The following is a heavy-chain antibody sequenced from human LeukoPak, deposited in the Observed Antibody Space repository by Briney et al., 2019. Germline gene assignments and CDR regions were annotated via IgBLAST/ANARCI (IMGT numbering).Heavy chain of an antibody. Sequence: ASVKVSCKASGYTFTSYGISWVRQAPGQGLEWMGWISAYNGNTNYAQKLQGRVTMTTDTSTSTAYMELRSLRSEDTAVYYCARDRTTVPTNWFDPWGQGTLVTVSS. D-gene: IGHD4-17*01. J-gene: IGHJ5*02. CDR3: ARDRTTVPTNWFDP. CDR1: GYTFTSYG. CDR2: ISAYNGNT. V-gene: IGHV1-18*01.